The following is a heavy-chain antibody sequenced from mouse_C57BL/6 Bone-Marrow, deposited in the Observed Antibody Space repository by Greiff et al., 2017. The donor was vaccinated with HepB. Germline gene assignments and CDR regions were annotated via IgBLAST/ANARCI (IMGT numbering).Heavy chain of an antibody. CDR3: AREGFGNSWFAY. CDR1: GYAFTNYL. J-gene: IGHJ3*01. Sequence: VQLQESGAELVRPGTSVKVSCKASGYAFTNYLIEWVKQRPGQGLEWIGVINPGSGGTNYNEKFKGKATLTADKSSSTAYMQLSSLTSEDSAVYFCAREGFGNSWFAYWGQGTLVTVSA. D-gene: IGHD3-3*01. V-gene: IGHV1-54*01. CDR2: INPGSGGT.